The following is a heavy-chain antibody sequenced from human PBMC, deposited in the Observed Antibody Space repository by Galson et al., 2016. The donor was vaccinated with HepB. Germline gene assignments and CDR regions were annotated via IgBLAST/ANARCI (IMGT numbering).Heavy chain of an antibody. Sequence: SETLSLTCTVSGGSISSTTYYWGWIRQPPGKGLEWIGSISYSGSTYYNPSLKSRVTISVDTSRNHFSLRLPSVAAADTAVYYCARVDCVDVWGSRSWNWFGPWGQETLVTVTS. V-gene: IGHV4-39*02. CDR1: GGSISSTTYY. J-gene: IGHJ5*02. D-gene: IGHD3-16*01. CDR3: ARVDCVDVWGSRSWNWFGP. CDR2: ISYSGST.